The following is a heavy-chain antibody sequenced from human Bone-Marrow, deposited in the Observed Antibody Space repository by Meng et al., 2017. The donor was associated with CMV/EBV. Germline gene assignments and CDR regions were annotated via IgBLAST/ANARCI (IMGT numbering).Heavy chain of an antibody. J-gene: IGHJ3*01. Sequence: SETLSLTCTVSGGSISSYYWSWIRQPPGKGLEWIGYIYYSGSTNYNPSLKSRVTISVDTSKNQFSLRLSSVTAADTAVYYCVRDSGYSYAFDLWGQGTMVTVSS. CDR1: GGSISSYY. CDR2: IYYSGST. D-gene: IGHD4-11*01. CDR3: VRDSGYSYAFDL. V-gene: IGHV4-59*01.